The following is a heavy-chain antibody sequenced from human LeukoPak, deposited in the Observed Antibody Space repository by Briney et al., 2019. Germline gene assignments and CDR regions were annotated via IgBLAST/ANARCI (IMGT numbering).Heavy chain of an antibody. CDR3: ARDIRAYYDSSGADYRYYYYMDV. D-gene: IGHD3-22*01. V-gene: IGHV3-21*01. CDR1: GFTFSSYS. CDR2: ISSSSSYI. Sequence: SGGSLRLSCAASGFTFSSYSMNWVRQAPGKGLEWVSSISSSSSYIYYADSVKGRFTISRDNAKNSLYLQMNSLRAEDTAVYYCARDIRAYYDSSGADYRYYYYMDVWGKGTTVTISS. J-gene: IGHJ6*03.